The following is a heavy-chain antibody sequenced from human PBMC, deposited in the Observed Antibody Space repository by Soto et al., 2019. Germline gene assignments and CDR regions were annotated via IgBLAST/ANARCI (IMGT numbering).Heavy chain of an antibody. J-gene: IGHJ4*02. CDR3: AKDIHPGRDTYHYGADY. V-gene: IGHV3-30*18. Sequence: QVQLVESGGGVVQPGTSLTLSCSASGFIFSNYGMHWVRQAPGKGLEWVSIISYDGSRKHYIDSVKGRFNISRDNSKNTLDLQMNSLRAEDTAVYYCAKDIHPGRDTYHYGADYWGQGTLVAGSS. D-gene: IGHD5-12*01. CDR2: ISYDGSRK. CDR1: GFIFSNYG.